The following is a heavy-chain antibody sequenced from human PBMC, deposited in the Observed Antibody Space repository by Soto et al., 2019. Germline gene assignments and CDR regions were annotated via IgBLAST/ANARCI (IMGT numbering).Heavy chain of an antibody. Sequence: LCGGSISSGGYYWSWIRQHPGKGLEWIGYIYYSGSTYYNPSLKSRVTISVDTSKNQFSLKLSSVTAADTAVYYCARDLNDYSNYNWFDPWGQGTLVTVSS. CDR1: GGSISSGGYY. CDR2: IYYSGST. V-gene: IGHV4-31*02. D-gene: IGHD4-4*01. CDR3: ARDLNDYSNYNWFDP. J-gene: IGHJ5*02.